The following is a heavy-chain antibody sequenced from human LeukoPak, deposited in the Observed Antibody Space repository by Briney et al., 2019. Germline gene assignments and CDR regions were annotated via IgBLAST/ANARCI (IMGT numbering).Heavy chain of an antibody. V-gene: IGHV1-46*01. J-gene: IGHJ6*03. CDR3: ARDSYSSSVIYYYYYMDV. D-gene: IGHD6-6*01. Sequence: GASVKVSCKASGYTFTSYYMHWVRQAPGQGLEWMGIINPSGGSTSYAQKFQGRVTMTRDMSTSTVYMELSSLRSEDTAVYYCARDSYSSSVIYYYYYMDVWGKGTTVTVSS. CDR1: GYTFTSYY. CDR2: INPSGGST.